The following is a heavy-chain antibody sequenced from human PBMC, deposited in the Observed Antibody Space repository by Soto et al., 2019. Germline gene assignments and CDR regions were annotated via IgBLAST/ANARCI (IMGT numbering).Heavy chain of an antibody. CDR3: ARVLFGEFGWFDP. V-gene: IGHV4-59*01. Sequence: TSETLSLTCTVSGGSISSYYWSWIRQPPGKGLEWIGYIYYSGSTNYNPSLKSRVTISVDTSKNQFSLKLSSVTAADTAVYYCARVLFGEFGWFDPWGQGTLVTVSS. CDR1: GGSISSYY. D-gene: IGHD3-10*02. J-gene: IGHJ5*02. CDR2: IYYSGST.